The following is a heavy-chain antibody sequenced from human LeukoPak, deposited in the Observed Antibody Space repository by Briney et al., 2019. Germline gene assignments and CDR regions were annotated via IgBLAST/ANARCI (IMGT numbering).Heavy chain of an antibody. J-gene: IGHJ3*02. CDR1: GYTFTGYY. CDR3: ARGGEYNWNDGTRAFDI. Sequence: ASVKVSCRASGYTFTGYYMHWVRQAPGQGLEWMGWINPNSGGTNYAQKFQGRVTMTRDTSISTAYMELSRLRSDDTAVYYCARGGEYNWNDGTRAFDIWGQGTMVTVSS. CDR2: INPNSGGT. V-gene: IGHV1-2*02. D-gene: IGHD1-1*01.